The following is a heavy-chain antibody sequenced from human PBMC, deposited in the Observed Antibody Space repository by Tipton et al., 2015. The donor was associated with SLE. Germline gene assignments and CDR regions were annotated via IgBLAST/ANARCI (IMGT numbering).Heavy chain of an antibody. D-gene: IGHD5-18*01. CDR2: IYYSGST. CDR1: GGSISSHY. Sequence: TLSLTCTVSGGSISSHYWSWIRQPPGKGLEWIGYIYYSGSTNYNPSLKSRVTISVDTSKNQFSLKLSSVTAADTAVYYCARRGYRRHAFDIWGQGTMVTVSS. CDR3: ARRGYRRHAFDI. J-gene: IGHJ3*02. V-gene: IGHV4-59*11.